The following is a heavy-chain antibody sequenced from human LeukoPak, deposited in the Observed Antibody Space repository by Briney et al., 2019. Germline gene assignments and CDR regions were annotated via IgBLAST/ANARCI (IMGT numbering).Heavy chain of an antibody. CDR2: INHSGST. CDR3: ARVGLDCSSTSCYSPTRKKYYFDY. D-gene: IGHD2-2*01. Sequence: SETLSLTCAVYGGSFSGYYWSWIRQPPGKGLEWIGEINHSGSTNYNPSLKSRVTISVDTSKNQFSLKLSSVTAADTAVYYCARVGLDCSSTSCYSPTRKKYYFDYWGQGTLVTVSS. CDR1: GGSFSGYY. V-gene: IGHV4-34*01. J-gene: IGHJ4*02.